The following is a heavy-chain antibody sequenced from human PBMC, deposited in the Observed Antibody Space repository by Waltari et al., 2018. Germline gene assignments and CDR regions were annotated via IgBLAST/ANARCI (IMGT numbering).Heavy chain of an antibody. CDR1: GGSFSGYY. J-gene: IGHJ5*02. CDR3: ALSRYGLASPKFDP. Sequence: QVQVQQWGAGLVKPSETLSLTGAGHGGSFSGYYWSCPRQPPGKALEWIGEIDHSGVTNYNPSLTSRATISVDTSRNQLSLKLTSVTAADTAIYYCALSRYGLASPKFDPWGQGTLVTVSS. V-gene: IGHV4-34*02. D-gene: IGHD4-17*01. CDR2: IDHSGVT.